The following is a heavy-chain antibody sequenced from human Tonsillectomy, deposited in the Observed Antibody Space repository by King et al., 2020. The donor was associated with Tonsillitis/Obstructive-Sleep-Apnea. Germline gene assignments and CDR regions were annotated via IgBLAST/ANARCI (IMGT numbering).Heavy chain of an antibody. J-gene: IGHJ6*03. Sequence: VQLVESGGGVVQPGRSLRLSCVASGFTFSSCAMNWVRQAPGKGLEWVAVISYDGSNKYYADSVKGRFTISRDNSKNTLYLQMSSLRAEDTAVYYCASDSRFGDYDYYYYMDVWGKGTTVTVSS. CDR3: ASDSRFGDYDYYYYMDV. CDR1: GFTFSSCA. V-gene: IGHV3-30*04. D-gene: IGHD3-10*01. CDR2: ISYDGSNK.